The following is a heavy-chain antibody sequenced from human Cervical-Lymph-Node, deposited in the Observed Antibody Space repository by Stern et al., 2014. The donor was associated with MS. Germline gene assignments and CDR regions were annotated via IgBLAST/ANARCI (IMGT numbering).Heavy chain of an antibody. D-gene: IGHD6-19*01. J-gene: IGHJ4*02. V-gene: IGHV4-4*02. CDR3: AREPAPNSSGWPFDY. CDR1: GGSISSSNW. Sequence: VQLVESGPGLVKPSGTLSLTCAVSGGSISSSNWWSWVRQPPGKGLEWIGEIYHSGSTNYNPSLKSRVTISVDKSKNQFSLKLSSVTAADTAVYYCAREPAPNSSGWPFDYWGQGTLVTVSS. CDR2: IYHSGST.